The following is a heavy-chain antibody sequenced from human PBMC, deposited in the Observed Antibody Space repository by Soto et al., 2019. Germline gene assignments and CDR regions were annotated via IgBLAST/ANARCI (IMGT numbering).Heavy chain of an antibody. J-gene: IGHJ5*02. CDR2: IYYSGST. D-gene: IGHD3-22*01. Sequence: SETLSLTCTVSGGSISSGDYYWSWIRQPPGKGLEWIGYIYYSGSTYYNPSLKSRVTITVDTSKNQFSLKLSSVTAADTAVYYCARDTSDYYDSSGFLLGHWFDPWGQGTLVTVSS. V-gene: IGHV4-30-4*01. CDR3: ARDTSDYYDSSGFLLGHWFDP. CDR1: GGSISSGDYY.